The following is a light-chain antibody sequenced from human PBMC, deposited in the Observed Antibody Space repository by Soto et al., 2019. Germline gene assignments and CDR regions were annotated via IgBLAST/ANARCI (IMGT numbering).Light chain of an antibody. Sequence: DIQMTQSPPTLSASLGERATISCRASQSISSDLDWYQQKPGKAPRLLIYAASTLQSGVPSRFSGSGSGTDFTLTISSLQSEDFAAYYCQQSYSSSWTFGQGTKV. CDR3: QQSYSSSWT. CDR2: AAS. J-gene: IGKJ1*01. V-gene: IGKV1-39*01. CDR1: QSISSD.